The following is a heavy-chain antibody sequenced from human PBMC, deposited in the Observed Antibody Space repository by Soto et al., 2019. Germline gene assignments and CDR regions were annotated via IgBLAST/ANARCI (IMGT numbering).Heavy chain of an antibody. CDR3: ARGQDIVVVPAASYYYYYGMDV. CDR2: IIPIFGTA. J-gene: IGHJ6*02. CDR1: GGTFSSYA. Sequence: ASVKVSCKASGGTFSSYAISWVRQAPGQGLEWMGGIIPIFGTANYAQKFQGRVTITADESTRTAYMELSSLRSEDTAVYYCARGQDIVVVPAASYYYYYGMDVWGQGTTVTISS. D-gene: IGHD2-2*01. V-gene: IGHV1-69*13.